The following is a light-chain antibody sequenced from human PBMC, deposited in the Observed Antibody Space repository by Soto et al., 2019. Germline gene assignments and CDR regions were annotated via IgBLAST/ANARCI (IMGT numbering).Light chain of an antibody. J-gene: IGKJ2*01. V-gene: IGKV3-20*01. CDR3: QQYDRSPYT. Sequence: EIVLTQSPDTLSLSPGERATLSCRASQLVNNNDLAWYQHKPGQAPRLLLYGASSRPGGIPDKFSGSASGTDFTLTINILESEDFAVYYCQQYDRSPYTFGQGTKLEI. CDR2: GAS. CDR1: QLVNNND.